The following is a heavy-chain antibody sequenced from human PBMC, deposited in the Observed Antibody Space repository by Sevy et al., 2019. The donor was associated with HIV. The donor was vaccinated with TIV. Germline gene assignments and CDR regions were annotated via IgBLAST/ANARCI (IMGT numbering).Heavy chain of an antibody. J-gene: IGHJ6*02. D-gene: IGHD2-2*02. CDR2: IIPIFGTA. Sequence: ASVKVSCKASGGTFSSYAISWVRQAPGQGLEWMGGIIPIFGTANYAQKFQGRVTITADESTSTAYMELSSLRSEDTAVYYCARGPRRVPAAIRVGDCYYYGMDVWGQGTTVTVSS. V-gene: IGHV1-69*13. CDR1: GGTFSSYA. CDR3: ARGPRRVPAAIRVGDCYYYGMDV.